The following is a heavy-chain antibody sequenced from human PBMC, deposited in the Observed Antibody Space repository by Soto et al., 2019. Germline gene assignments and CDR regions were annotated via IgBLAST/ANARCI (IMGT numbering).Heavy chain of an antibody. V-gene: IGHV4-59*01. CDR1: GGYITNYY. CDR2: IFYSGNT. J-gene: IGHJ4*02. CDR3: ARDSGYGDPFDY. D-gene: IGHD4-17*01. Sequence: PSETLSLTCTVSGGYITNYYWSWIRQPPGKGLEWIGYIFYSGNTNYNPSLRSRVTISVDTSKNQFSLRLNSVAAADTAVYYCARDSGYGDPFDYWGQGTLVTVSS.